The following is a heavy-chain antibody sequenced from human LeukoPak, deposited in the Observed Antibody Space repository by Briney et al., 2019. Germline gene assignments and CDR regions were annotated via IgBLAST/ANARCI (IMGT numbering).Heavy chain of an antibody. D-gene: IGHD1-20*01. Sequence: AASVKVSCKASGYTFINYAMHWVRQAPGQRLEWMGWINAGDGETKYSQKFQGRVTLARDTSASTVYMEVSSLRSEDTAVYYCARDAIPGRTSHFDYWGQGTLVTVSS. CDR1: GYTFINYA. CDR3: ARDAIPGRTSHFDY. J-gene: IGHJ4*02. CDR2: INAGDGET. V-gene: IGHV1-3*01.